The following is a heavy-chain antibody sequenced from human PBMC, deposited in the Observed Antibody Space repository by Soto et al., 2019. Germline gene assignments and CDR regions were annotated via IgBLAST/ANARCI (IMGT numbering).Heavy chain of an antibody. CDR1: GGSFSGYY. D-gene: IGHD3-16*01. CDR3: ARHGGYYFDY. CDR2: IGHSGSS. Sequence: QVQLQQWGAGLLKPSETLSVTCAVYGGSFSGYYWSWIRQPPGKGLEWIGEIGHSGSSIYNPSLESRVTISEDPSNNQFSLKLNSVTAADTAVYYCARHGGYYFDYWGQGAPVTVSS. V-gene: IGHV4-34*01. J-gene: IGHJ4*02.